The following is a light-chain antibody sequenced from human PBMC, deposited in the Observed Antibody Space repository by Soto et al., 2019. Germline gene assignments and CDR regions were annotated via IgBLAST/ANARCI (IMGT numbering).Light chain of an antibody. CDR3: GTWDSSLSAVV. J-gene: IGLJ2*01. CDR1: SSNIGNNY. Sequence: QSVLTQPPSVSAAPGQTVTISCSRSSSNIGNNYVSWYQQLPGTAPKLLIYDSNKRPSGIPDRFSGSKSGTSATLGITGLQTGDEADYYCGTWDSSLSAVVFGGGTKLTVL. CDR2: DSN. V-gene: IGLV1-51*01.